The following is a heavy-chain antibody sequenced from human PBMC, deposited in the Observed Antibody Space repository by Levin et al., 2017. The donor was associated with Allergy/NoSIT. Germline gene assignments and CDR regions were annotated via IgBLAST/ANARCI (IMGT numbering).Heavy chain of an antibody. Sequence: ASVKVSCKASGYTFTGYYIHWVRQAPGQGLEWMGWINPKSGGTKYAQKFQGRVTMTRDTSISTAYMELSSLTSDDTAVYYCARVYRSGWSANTRNFDYWGQGTLVTVSS. V-gene: IGHV1-2*02. J-gene: IGHJ4*02. CDR2: INPKSGGT. CDR1: GYTFTGYY. D-gene: IGHD6-19*01. CDR3: ARVYRSGWSANTRNFDY.